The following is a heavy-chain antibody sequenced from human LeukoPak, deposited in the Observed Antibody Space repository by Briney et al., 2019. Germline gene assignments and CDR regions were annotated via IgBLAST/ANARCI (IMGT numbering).Heavy chain of an antibody. J-gene: IGHJ6*03. CDR2: IIPIFGTA. CDR3: ARTRTKGGFYYYYMDV. CDR1: GGTFSSYA. D-gene: IGHD1-26*01. Sequence: ASVKVSCKASGGTFSSYAISWVRQAPGQGLEWMGRIIPIFGTANYAQKFQGRVTITTDESTSTAYMELSSLRSEDTAVYYCARTRTKGGFYYYYMDVWGKGTTVTVSS. V-gene: IGHV1-69*05.